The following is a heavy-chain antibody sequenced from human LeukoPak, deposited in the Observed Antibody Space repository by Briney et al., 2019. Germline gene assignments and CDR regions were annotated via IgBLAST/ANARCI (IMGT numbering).Heavy chain of an antibody. CDR2: INHSGST. CDR1: GGSFSGYY. V-gene: IGHV4-34*01. CDR3: ASEPFYYYDSSGQIDY. J-gene: IGHJ4*02. D-gene: IGHD3-22*01. Sequence: SETLSLTCAVYGGSFSGYYWSWIRQPPGKGLEWIGEINHSGSTNYNPSLKSRVTISVDTSKNQFSLKLSSVTAADTAVYYRASEPFYYYDSSGQIDYWGQGTLVTVSS.